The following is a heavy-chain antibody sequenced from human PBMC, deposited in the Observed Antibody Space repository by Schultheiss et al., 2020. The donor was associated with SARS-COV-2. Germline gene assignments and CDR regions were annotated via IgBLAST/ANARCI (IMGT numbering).Heavy chain of an antibody. CDR3: ARDSQAVAGTGWFDP. D-gene: IGHD6-19*01. CDR2: ISYDGSNK. J-gene: IGHJ5*02. V-gene: IGHV3-30*07. CDR1: GFTFSSYA. Sequence: GGSLRLSCAASGFTFSSYAMHWVRQAPGKGLEWVAVISYDGSNKYYAESVKGRFTISRDNSKNTLYLQMNSLRAEDTAVYYCARDSQAVAGTGWFDPWGQGTLVTVSS.